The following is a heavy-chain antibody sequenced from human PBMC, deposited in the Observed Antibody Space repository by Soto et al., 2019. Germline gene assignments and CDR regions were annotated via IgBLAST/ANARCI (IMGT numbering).Heavy chain of an antibody. Sequence: GASVKVSCKVSGYTLTELSMHWVRQAPGKGLEWMGGFDPEDGETIYAQKFQGRVTMTEDTSTDTAYMELSSLRSEDTAVYYCATAAYSGYDLDKFDYWGQGTLVTVSS. V-gene: IGHV1-24*01. J-gene: IGHJ4*02. D-gene: IGHD5-12*01. CDR2: FDPEDGET. CDR3: ATAAYSGYDLDKFDY. CDR1: GYTLTELS.